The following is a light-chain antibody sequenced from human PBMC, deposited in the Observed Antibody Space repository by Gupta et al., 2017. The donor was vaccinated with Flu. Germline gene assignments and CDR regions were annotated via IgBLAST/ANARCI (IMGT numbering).Light chain of an antibody. CDR1: SSDVGAYSH. J-gene: IGLJ3*02. Sequence: QSALTQPASVSGSPGQSITISCTGTSSDVGAYSHVSGYQQYPGKVPKLMIYEVNNRPSGVSNRFSGSQSGNTASLTISGLQTEDEAHYYCSSYTGVNTLVFGGGTRLTVL. CDR3: SSYTGVNTLV. V-gene: IGLV2-14*01. CDR2: EVN.